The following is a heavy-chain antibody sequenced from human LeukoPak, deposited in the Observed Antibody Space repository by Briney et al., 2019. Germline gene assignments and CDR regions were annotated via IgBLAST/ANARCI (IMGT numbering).Heavy chain of an antibody. V-gene: IGHV4-4*07. J-gene: IGHJ4*02. Sequence: PSETLSLTCTVSGGSISSYYWSWIRQPAGKGLEWIGRIYTSGSTNYNPSLKSRVTMSVDTSKNQFSLKLSSVTAADTTVYYCARDDLHYSSSWYGGFDYWGQGTLVTVSS. D-gene: IGHD6-13*01. CDR2: IYTSGST. CDR3: ARDDLHYSSSWYGGFDY. CDR1: GGSISSYY.